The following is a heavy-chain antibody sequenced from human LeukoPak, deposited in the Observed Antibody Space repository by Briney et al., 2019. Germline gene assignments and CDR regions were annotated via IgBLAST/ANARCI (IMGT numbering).Heavy chain of an antibody. CDR2: IWYDGSNK. J-gene: IGHJ6*02. CDR1: GFTFSSCG. Sequence: GGSLRLSCAASGFTFSSCGMHWVRQAPGKGLEWVAVIWYDGSNKYYADSVKGRFTISRDNSKNTLYLQMNSLRAEDTAVYYCARDLDLSSGWYYGYYYYYGMDVWGQGTTVTVSS. D-gene: IGHD6-19*01. V-gene: IGHV3-33*01. CDR3: ARDLDLSSGWYYGYYYYYGMDV.